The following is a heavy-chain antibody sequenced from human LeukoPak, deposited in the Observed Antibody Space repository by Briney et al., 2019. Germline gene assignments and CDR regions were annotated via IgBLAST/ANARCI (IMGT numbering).Heavy chain of an antibody. CDR3: SYGHDY. CDR2: ISSGSSTV. V-gene: IGHV3-48*01. CDR1: GFIFSSYG. D-gene: IGHD5-18*01. J-gene: IGHJ4*02. Sequence: PGGSLRLSCAASGFIFSSYGMNWVRQAPGKGLEWVSYISSGSSTVYYADSVKGRFTISRDNAKNSLYLQMNSLRAEDTAVYYCSYGHDYWGQGTLVTVSS.